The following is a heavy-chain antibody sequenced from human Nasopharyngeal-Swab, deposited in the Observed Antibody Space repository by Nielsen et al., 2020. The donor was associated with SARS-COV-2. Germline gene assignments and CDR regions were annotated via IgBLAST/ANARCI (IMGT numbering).Heavy chain of an antibody. CDR1: GYTFTSYA. CDR3: ARDLLVRVWLRGDYPSGYMDV. J-gene: IGHJ6*03. Sequence: ASVKVSCKASGYTFTSYATHWVRQAPGQRLEWMGWINAGNGNTKYSQKFQGRVTITRDTSASTAYMEPSSLRSEDTAVYYCARDLLVRVWLRGDYPSGYMDVWGKGTTVTVSS. D-gene: IGHD4-17*01. CDR2: INAGNGNT. V-gene: IGHV1-3*01.